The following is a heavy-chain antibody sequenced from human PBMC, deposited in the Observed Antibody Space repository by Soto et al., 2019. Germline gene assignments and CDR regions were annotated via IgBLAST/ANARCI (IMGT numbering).Heavy chain of an antibody. Sequence: QVQLVESGGGVVQPGRSLRLSCAASGFTFSSYAMHWVRQAPGKGLEWVAVISYDGSNKYYADSVKGRFTISRDNSKNTLYLQMNSLRAEDTAVYYCARPIVGATLSYFDYWGQGTLVTVSS. D-gene: IGHD1-26*01. CDR1: GFTFSSYA. V-gene: IGHV3-30-3*01. J-gene: IGHJ4*02. CDR2: ISYDGSNK. CDR3: ARPIVGATLSYFDY.